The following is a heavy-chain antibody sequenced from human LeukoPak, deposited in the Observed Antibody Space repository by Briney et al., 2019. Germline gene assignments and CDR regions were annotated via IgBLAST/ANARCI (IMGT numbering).Heavy chain of an antibody. CDR2: IIPIFGTA. V-gene: IGHV1-69*05. Sequence: ASVKVSCKASGGTFSSYAISWVRQAPGQGLEWMGGIIPIFGTANYAQKFRGRVTITTDESTSTAYMELSSLRSEDTAVYYCAVGPKGEVDMIPFGGVIVTHFDYWGQGTLVTVSS. D-gene: IGHD3-16*02. J-gene: IGHJ4*02. CDR1: GGTFSSYA. CDR3: AVGPKGEVDMIPFGGVIVTHFDY.